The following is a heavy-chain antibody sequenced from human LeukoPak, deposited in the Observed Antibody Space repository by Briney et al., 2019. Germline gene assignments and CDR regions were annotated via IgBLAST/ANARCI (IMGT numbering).Heavy chain of an antibody. Sequence: GGSLRLSCVASGFTFKNSWMHWVREAPGKGLVWVSRMDADGSNTHYVDSVKGRFTISRDNAKDTLYLQMNSLRVEDTAVYYCARGGWYLYDALDIWGQGTLVTVSS. V-gene: IGHV3-74*01. CDR1: GFTFKNSW. CDR3: ARGGWYLYDALDI. CDR2: MDADGSNT. J-gene: IGHJ3*02. D-gene: IGHD6-19*01.